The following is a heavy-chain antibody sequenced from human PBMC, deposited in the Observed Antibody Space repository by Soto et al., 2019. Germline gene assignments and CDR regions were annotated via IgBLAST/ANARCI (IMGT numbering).Heavy chain of an antibody. CDR2: MNPNSGNT. Sequence: GASVKVSCKASGSTFTSYDINWVRQATGQGLEYLGWMNPNSGNTGYVQKFQGRVTMTRDTSISTAYMELSSLRSEDTAVYYCARHPERIAQIGWFDPWGQGTLVTVSS. CDR1: GSTFTSYD. CDR3: ARHPERIAQIGWFDP. V-gene: IGHV1-8*01. J-gene: IGHJ5*02. D-gene: IGHD6-13*01.